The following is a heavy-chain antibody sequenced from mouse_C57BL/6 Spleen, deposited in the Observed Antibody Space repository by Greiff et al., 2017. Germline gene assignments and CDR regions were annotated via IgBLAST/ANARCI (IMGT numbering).Heavy chain of an antibody. Sequence: LQESGAELVRPGASVTLSCKASGYTFTDYEMHWVKQTPVHGLEWIGAIDPETGGTAYNQKFKGKAILTADKSSSTAYMELRSLTSEDSAVYYCTRRYFAYWGQGTLVTVSA. J-gene: IGHJ3*01. CDR1: GYTFTDYE. V-gene: IGHV1-15*01. CDR2: IDPETGGT. CDR3: TRRYFAY.